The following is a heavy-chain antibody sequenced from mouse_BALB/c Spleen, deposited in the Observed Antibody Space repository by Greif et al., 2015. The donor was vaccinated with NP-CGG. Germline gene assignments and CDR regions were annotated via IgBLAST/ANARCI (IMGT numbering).Heavy chain of an antibody. V-gene: IGHV2-6-1*01. J-gene: IGHJ4*01. Sequence: VQLQQSGPGLVAPSQSLSITCTISGFSLTSYGVHWVRQPPGKGLEWLVVIWSDGSTTYDSALKSRLSISKDNSKSQVLLKMNSLQTDDTAMYYCARHGGTGALDYWGQGTPVTVSP. CDR1: GFSLTSYG. CDR3: ARHGGTGALDY. CDR2: IWSDGST. D-gene: IGHD3-3*01.